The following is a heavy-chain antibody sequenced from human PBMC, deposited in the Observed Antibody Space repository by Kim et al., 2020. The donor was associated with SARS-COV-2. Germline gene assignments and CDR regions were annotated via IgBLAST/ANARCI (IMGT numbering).Heavy chain of an antibody. CDR3: ARERGGDGYGDYEYFDL. J-gene: IGHJ2*01. CDR1: GGSISSYY. D-gene: IGHD4-17*01. Sequence: SETLSLTCTVSGGSISSYYWSWIRQPPGKGLEWIGYIYYSGSTNYNPSLKSRVTISVDTSKNQFSLKLSSVTAADTAVYYCARERGGDGYGDYEYFDLWGRGTLVTVSS. V-gene: IGHV4-59*13. CDR2: IYYSGST.